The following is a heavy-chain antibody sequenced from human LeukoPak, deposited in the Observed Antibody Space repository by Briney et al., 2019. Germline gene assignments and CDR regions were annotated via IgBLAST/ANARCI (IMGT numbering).Heavy chain of an antibody. Sequence: ASVKVSCKASGYSFSTHWMHWVRQAPGQGLEWMGIINPSGGFTSYAQKLQGRVTVTRDMSTSTVYMELSNLRSEDTAVYYCARDSDSSSWYAEGLDYWGQGTLVTVSS. CDR3: ARDSDSSSWYAEGLDY. CDR2: INPSGGFT. J-gene: IGHJ4*02. CDR1: GYSFSTHW. V-gene: IGHV1-46*01. D-gene: IGHD6-13*01.